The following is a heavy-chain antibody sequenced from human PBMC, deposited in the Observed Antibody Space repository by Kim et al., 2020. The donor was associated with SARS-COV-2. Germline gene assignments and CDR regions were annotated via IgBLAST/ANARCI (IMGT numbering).Heavy chain of an antibody. J-gene: IGHJ6*02. V-gene: IGHV1-3*01. CDR1: GYTFTSYA. Sequence: ASVKVSCKASGYTFTSYAMHWVRQAPGQRLEWMGWINAGNGNTKYSQKFQGRVTITRDTSASTAYMELSSLRSEDTAVYYCARALEYYYDSSGYYYYYYGMHVWGQGITVTVSS. CDR2: INAGNGNT. CDR3: ARALEYYYDSSGYYYYYYGMHV. D-gene: IGHD3-22*01.